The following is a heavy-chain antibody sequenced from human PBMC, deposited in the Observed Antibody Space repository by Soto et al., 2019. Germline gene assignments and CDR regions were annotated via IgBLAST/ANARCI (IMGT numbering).Heavy chain of an antibody. CDR1: GGSISSYY. D-gene: IGHD4-17*01. J-gene: IGHJ4*02. V-gene: IGHV4-59*08. Sequence: SETLSLTCTVSGGSISSYYWSWIRQPPGKGLEWIGYIYYSGSTNYNSSLKSRVTISVDTSKNQFSLKLSSVTAADTAVYYCARLPGHYGDYLFDYWGQGTLVTVSS. CDR2: IYYSGST. CDR3: ARLPGHYGDYLFDY.